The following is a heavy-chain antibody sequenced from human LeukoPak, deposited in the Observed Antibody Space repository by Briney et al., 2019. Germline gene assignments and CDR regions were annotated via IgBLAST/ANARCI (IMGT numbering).Heavy chain of an antibody. CDR1: GFTFSDYY. D-gene: IGHD3-16*01. CDR2: ISSSGNTR. J-gene: IGHJ4*02. Sequence: GGSLRLSCAASGFTFSDYYMSWIRQAPGKGLEWVAYISSSGNTRYYADSVKGRFTISRDNAKNSLHLQMNSLRAEDTAVYYCAWGGMAAFDSCGQGTLVTVSS. CDR3: AWGGMAAFDS. V-gene: IGHV3-11*04.